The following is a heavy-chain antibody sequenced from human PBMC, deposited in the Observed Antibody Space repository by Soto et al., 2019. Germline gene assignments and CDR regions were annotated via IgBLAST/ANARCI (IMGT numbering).Heavy chain of an antibody. J-gene: IGHJ2*01. D-gene: IGHD3-9*01. CDR1: GGSFSGYY. V-gene: IGHV4-34*01. Sequence: QVQLQQWGAGPLRPLETLSLTGGVSGGSFSGYYWAWIRQSPGKGLEWIGEINDRGSINYNPSLKSRVSLSVDTSKNHYSLKLRSVTAADPAVYYCARESHDILTGPPWVWYFDLWGRGTLVTVSS. CDR2: INDRGSI. CDR3: ARESHDILTGPPWVWYFDL.